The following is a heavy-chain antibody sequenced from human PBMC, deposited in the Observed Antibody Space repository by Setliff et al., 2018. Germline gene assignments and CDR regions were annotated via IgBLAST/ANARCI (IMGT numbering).Heavy chain of an antibody. V-gene: IGHV4-39*07. CDR2: ISYSGGV. CDR3: ATPGRDDLDSPFEPFDI. J-gene: IGHJ3*02. D-gene: IGHD3-3*01. Sequence: TLSLTCSLSGVTIGGNNYYYWAWIRQPPGKGLEWIGTISYSGGVFYNPSLKSRVTISVDTSRNQFSLKLSSVTAADTAVYYCATPGRDDLDSPFEPFDIWGQGTMVTVSS. CDR1: GVTIGGNNYYY.